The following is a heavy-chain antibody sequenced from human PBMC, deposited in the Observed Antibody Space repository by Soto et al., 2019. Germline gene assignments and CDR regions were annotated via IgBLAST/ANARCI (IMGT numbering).Heavy chain of an antibody. V-gene: IGHV3-33*01. J-gene: IGHJ4*02. CDR1: GFNFGNFG. Sequence: LRLSCVASGFNFGNFGMHWVRQAPGKGLEWLTVISNDENIKQDSVRGRFAIARDNSKNTLYLHLTSLRAEDTAIYYCARGLRGVLDYWGQGTLVTAPQ. CDR2: ISNDENIK. CDR3: ARGLRGVLDY. D-gene: IGHD5-12*01.